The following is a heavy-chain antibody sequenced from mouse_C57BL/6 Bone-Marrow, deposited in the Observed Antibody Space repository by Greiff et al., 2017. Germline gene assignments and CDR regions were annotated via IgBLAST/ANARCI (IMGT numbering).Heavy chain of an antibody. Sequence: EVKLMESEGGLVQPGSSMKLSCTASGFTFSDYYMAWVRQVPEKGLEWVANINYDGSSTYYLDSLKSRFIISRDNAKNILYLQLSSLKSEDTATYYCAREDGYSSGWFAYWGQGTLVTVSA. CDR3: AREDGYSSGWFAY. CDR1: GFTFSDYY. J-gene: IGHJ3*01. D-gene: IGHD3-2*02. CDR2: INYDGSST. V-gene: IGHV5-16*01.